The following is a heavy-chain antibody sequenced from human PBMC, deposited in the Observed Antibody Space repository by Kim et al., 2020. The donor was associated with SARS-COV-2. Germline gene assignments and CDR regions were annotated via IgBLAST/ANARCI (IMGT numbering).Heavy chain of an antibody. Sequence: YADYGKGKFTITRHNSKNTLYLQMNSLRAEDTAVYYYARDLAGSSGWYDYWGQGTLVTVSS. J-gene: IGHJ4*02. CDR3: ARDLAGSSGWYDY. V-gene: IGHV3-66*01. D-gene: IGHD6-19*01.